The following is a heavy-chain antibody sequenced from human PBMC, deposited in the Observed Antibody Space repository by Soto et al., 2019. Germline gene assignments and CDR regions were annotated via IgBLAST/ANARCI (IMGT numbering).Heavy chain of an antibody. J-gene: IGHJ4*02. Sequence: HPGGSLRLSCAASGFTFSSYWMSWVRQAPGKGLEWVANIKQDGSEKYYVDSVKGRFTISRDNAKNSLYLQMNSLRAEDTAVYYCARDLSCSGGSCYVHYPADYWGQGTLVTVSS. V-gene: IGHV3-7*01. CDR1: GFTFSSYW. D-gene: IGHD2-15*01. CDR3: ARDLSCSGGSCYVHYPADY. CDR2: IKQDGSEK.